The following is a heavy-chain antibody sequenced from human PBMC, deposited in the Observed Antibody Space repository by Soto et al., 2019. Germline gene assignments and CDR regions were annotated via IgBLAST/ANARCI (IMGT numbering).Heavy chain of an antibody. CDR1: GFTFSSYA. Sequence: EVQLLESGGGLVQPGGSLRLSCAASGFTFSSYAMSWFRQAPGKGLEWVSSISVSGGSTYYADSVKGRFTISRDNSKSTLFLHINSLRAEATAVYYCAKAAGSDYYPVDYWGQGTLVTVSS. CDR2: ISVSGGST. CDR3: AKAAGSDYYPVDY. J-gene: IGHJ4*02. D-gene: IGHD3-22*01. V-gene: IGHV3-23*01.